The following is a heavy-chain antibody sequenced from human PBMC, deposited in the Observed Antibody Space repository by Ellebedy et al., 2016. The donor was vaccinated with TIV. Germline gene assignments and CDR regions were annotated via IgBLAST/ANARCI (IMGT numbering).Heavy chain of an antibody. V-gene: IGHV4-39*01. CDR2: VYYSGSP. CDR1: GGSVSTTRYY. CDR3: ARTDPWQPIDD. Sequence: MPGGSLRLSCSVSGGSVSTTRYYWARIRQPPGKGLEWIGSVYYSGSPYYNPSFKSRVTLSADTSKNQFSLNLRTVTAADTAVYYCARTDPWQPIDDWGQGILVSVSS. J-gene: IGHJ4*02. D-gene: IGHD2-21*02.